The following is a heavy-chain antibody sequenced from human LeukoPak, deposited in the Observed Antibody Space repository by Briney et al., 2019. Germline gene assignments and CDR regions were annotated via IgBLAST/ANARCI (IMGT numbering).Heavy chain of an antibody. CDR3: ARDLDYYDSSGYRVSLDAFDI. CDR1: GGSISSYY. D-gene: IGHD3-22*01. J-gene: IGHJ3*02. CDR2: IYYSGST. V-gene: IGHV4-59*01. Sequence: SETLSLTCTVSGGSISSYYWSWIRQPPGKGLEWIGYIYYSGSTNYNPSLKSRVTISVDTSKNQFSLKLSSVTAADTAVYYCARDLDYYDSSGYRVSLDAFDIWGQGTMVTVSS.